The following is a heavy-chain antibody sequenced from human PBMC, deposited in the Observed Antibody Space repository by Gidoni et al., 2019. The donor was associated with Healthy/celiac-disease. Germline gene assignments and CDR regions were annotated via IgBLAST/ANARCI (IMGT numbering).Heavy chain of an antibody. CDR3: ARDPHYGDYGWFDP. J-gene: IGHJ5*02. D-gene: IGHD4-17*01. V-gene: IGHV4-59*01. CDR2: IYYSGST. CDR1: AGSISSYY. Sequence: QVQLQESGPGLVKPSETLSLTCTVSAGSISSYYWSWIRQPPGKGLEWIGYIYYSGSTNYNPSLKSRVTISVDTSKNQFSLKLSSVTAADTAVYYCARDPHYGDYGWFDPWGQGTLVTVSS.